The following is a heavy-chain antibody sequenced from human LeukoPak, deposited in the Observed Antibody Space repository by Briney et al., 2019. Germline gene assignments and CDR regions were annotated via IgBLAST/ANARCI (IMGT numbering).Heavy chain of an antibody. CDR3: ARGPSISF. CDR1: GFTVSSNY. CDR2: IYIGGST. V-gene: IGHV3-66*02. D-gene: IGHD3-3*01. J-gene: IGHJ4*02. Sequence: HSGGSLRLSCAASGFTVSSNYMSWVRQAPGKGLEWVSVIYIGGSTYYADSVEGRFTISRDNSKNTLYLQMNSLRAEDTAVYYCARGPSISFWGQGTLVTVSS.